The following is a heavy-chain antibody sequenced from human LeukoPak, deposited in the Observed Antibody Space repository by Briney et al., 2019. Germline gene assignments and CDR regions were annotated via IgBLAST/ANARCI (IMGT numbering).Heavy chain of an antibody. J-gene: IGHJ5*02. CDR1: GGSISGYY. D-gene: IGHD3-22*01. CDR3: ARGGYYDSSGYYQWNWFDP. V-gene: IGHV4-59*01. CDR2: IYYSGST. Sequence: SETLSLTCTVSGGSISGYYWTWIRQPPGKGLEYIGYIYYSGSTNHNPSLKSRVTISVDTSKNQFSLKLSSVTAADTAVYYCARGGYYDSSGYYQWNWFDPWGQGTLVTVSS.